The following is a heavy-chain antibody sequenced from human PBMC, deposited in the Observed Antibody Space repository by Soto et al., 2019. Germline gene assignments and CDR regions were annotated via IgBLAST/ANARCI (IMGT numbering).Heavy chain of an antibody. J-gene: IGHJ4*02. CDR1: RFSFSSYA. V-gene: IGHV3-23*01. D-gene: IGHD5-18*01. Sequence: GGSLRLSCAASRFSFSSYAMSWVRQAPGKGLEWVSAISGSGGSTYYADSVKGRFTISRDNSKNTLYLQMNSLRAEDTAVYYCAKGRGYSYGTQLDYWGQGTLVTVSS. CDR3: AKGRGYSYGTQLDY. CDR2: ISGSGGST.